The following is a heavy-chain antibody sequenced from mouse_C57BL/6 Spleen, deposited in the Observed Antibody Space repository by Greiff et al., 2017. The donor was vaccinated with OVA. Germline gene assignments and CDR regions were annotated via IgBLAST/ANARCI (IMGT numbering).Heavy chain of an antibody. CDR2: IDPSDNYT. D-gene: IGHD2-2*01. V-gene: IGHV1-50*01. J-gene: IGHJ2*01. Sequence: VQLQQPGAELVKPGASVKLSCKASGYTFTSYWMQWVKQRPGQGLEWIGEIDPSDNYTNYNQKFKGKATLTVDTSSSTAYMQLSSLTSEDSAVYYRARRGGLWFFDYWGQGTTLTVSS. CDR1: GYTFTSYW. CDR3: ARRGGLWFFDY.